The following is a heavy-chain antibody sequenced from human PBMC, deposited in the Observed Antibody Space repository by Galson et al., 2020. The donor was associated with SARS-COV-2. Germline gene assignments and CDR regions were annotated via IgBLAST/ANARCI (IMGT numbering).Heavy chain of an antibody. V-gene: IGHV4-34*01. CDR2: INHSGVT. D-gene: IGHD4-17*01. Sequence: SQASETLSLTCAVFGGSFSDSFWSWIRQPPGKGLEWIGEINHSGVTNYNPSIKSRLTISLDKSKKQISLNLSSVTAADSAVYFCGGTTVTTFYGMDVWGQGTPVTVSS. J-gene: IGHJ6*02. CDR1: GGSFSDSF. CDR3: GGTTVTTFYGMDV.